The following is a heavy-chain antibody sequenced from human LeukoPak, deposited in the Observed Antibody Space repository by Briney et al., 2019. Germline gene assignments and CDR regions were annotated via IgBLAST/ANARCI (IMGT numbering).Heavy chain of an antibody. J-gene: IGHJ4*02. V-gene: IGHV4-39*01. CDR3: AEERTGITMVRGVD. Sequence: SETLSLTCSVSDGSISSSNYYWGWVRQPPGKGLEWIGNVYYSGTTNYNPSLKSRVTISLDTSKNQFSLKLSSVTAADTAVYYCAEERTGITMVRGVDWGQGTLVTVSS. CDR2: VYYSGTT. D-gene: IGHD3-10*01. CDR1: DGSISSSNYY.